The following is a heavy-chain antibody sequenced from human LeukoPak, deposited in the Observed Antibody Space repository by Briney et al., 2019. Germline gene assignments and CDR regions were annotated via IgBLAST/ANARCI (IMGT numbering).Heavy chain of an antibody. J-gene: IGHJ3*02. CDR3: ARDLLRALSGYIPAYAFDI. D-gene: IGHD3-22*01. V-gene: IGHV1-69*13. CDR2: IIPIFGTA. CDR1: GGTFSSYA. Sequence: ASVKVSCKASGGTFSSYAISWVRQAPGQGLEWMGGIIPIFGTANYAQKFQGRVTITADESTSTAYTELSSLRSEDTAVYYCARDLLRALSGYIPAYAFDIWGQGTMVTVSS.